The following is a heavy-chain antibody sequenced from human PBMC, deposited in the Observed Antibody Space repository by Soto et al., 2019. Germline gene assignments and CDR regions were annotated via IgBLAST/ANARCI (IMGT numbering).Heavy chain of an antibody. CDR2: IWSDGSKE. V-gene: IGHV3-33*01. D-gene: IGHD2-8*01. Sequence: QLVESGGRVVQPGGSLRLPCAASGLPFSASGMHWVRQAPGKGLEWLAMIWSDGSKEYYADSVQGRFTISRDNSQNMVFLQMDSLRAEDTAVYYCARDKGVTCLDTWGQGNMVTVSS. CDR3: ARDKGVTCLDT. J-gene: IGHJ5*02. CDR1: GLPFSASG.